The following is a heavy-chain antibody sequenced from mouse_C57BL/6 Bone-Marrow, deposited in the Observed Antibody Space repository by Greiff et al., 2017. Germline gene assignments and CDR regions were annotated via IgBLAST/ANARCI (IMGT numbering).Heavy chain of an antibody. CDR2: IYPRSGNT. J-gene: IGHJ3*01. V-gene: IGHV1-81*01. Sequence: QVQLQQSGAELARPGASVKLSCKASGYTFTSYGISWVKQRPGQGLEWIGEIYPRSGNTYYNEKFKGKATLTADKSSSTAYMELRSLTSEDSAVYFCARNYGPWFAYWGQGTLVTVSA. D-gene: IGHD1-1*01. CDR1: GYTFTSYG. CDR3: ARNYGPWFAY.